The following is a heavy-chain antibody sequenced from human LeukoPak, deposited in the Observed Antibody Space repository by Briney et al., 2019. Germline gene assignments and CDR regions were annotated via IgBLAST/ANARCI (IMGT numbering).Heavy chain of an antibody. CDR1: GFTLSSYA. CDR3: ASFSGSHDY. V-gene: IGHV3-23*01. D-gene: IGHD1-26*01. J-gene: IGHJ4*02. CDR2: ISASGGST. Sequence: GGSLRLSCAASGFTLSSYAMSWVRQAPGKELEWVSSISASGGSTNYADSVKGRFTISRDNSKNTVYLQMNSLRAEDTAVYYCASFSGSHDYWGQGTLVTVSS.